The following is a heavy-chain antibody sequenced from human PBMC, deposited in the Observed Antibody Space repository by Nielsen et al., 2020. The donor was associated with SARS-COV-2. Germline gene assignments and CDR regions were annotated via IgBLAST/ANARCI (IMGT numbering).Heavy chain of an antibody. CDR3: AREDVGRDGTSWLDH. Sequence: ASVKVSCKASGYTFTSYDINWVRQAPGQGLEWMGWMSLNSGNIGYAQKFQGRLTVTRNTSISTVYMELSSLRSDDTAVYFCAREDVGRDGTSWLDHWGQGALVTVSS. CDR1: GYTFTSYD. J-gene: IGHJ5*02. D-gene: IGHD5-24*01. V-gene: IGHV1-8*01. CDR2: MSLNSGNI.